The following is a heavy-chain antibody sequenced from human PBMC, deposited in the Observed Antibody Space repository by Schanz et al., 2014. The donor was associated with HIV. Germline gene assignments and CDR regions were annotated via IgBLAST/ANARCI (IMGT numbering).Heavy chain of an antibody. CDR3: AKGQDWPGPQLDH. D-gene: IGHD3-9*01. CDR1: GYTFSHYG. J-gene: IGHJ4*03. Sequence: QVQLVQSGAEMKKPGASVKVSCKASGYTFSHYGITWVRQAPGQGLDWVGWISPYNGDRKYDQKFQGRVTLTTDTSTNTAYMELRSLRSDDTAVYYCAKGQDWPGPQLDHWGHGSLVIVSS. V-gene: IGHV1-18*01. CDR2: ISPYNGDR.